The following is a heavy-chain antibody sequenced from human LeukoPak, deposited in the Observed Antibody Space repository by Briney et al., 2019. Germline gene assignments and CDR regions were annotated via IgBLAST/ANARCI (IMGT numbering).Heavy chain of an antibody. CDR1: GFTFSSYW. D-gene: IGHD3-16*01. CDR2: ISVTSSSI. Sequence: GGSLRLSCAASGFTFSSYWMTWVRQAPGKGLEWVSYISVTSSSITYADSVKGRFTISRDNAKNSLYLHMNSLRADDTAVYYCARDQGGEGTDYWGQGTLVTVSS. V-gene: IGHV3-48*01. J-gene: IGHJ4*02. CDR3: ARDQGGEGTDY.